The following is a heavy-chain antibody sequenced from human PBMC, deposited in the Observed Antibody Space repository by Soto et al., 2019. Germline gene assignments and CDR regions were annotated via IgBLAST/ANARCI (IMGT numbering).Heavy chain of an antibody. D-gene: IGHD3-16*01. CDR3: ARGNPFNYAGFDV. V-gene: IGHV1-8*01. J-gene: IGHJ6*02. CDR2: MNAKSGDT. Sequence: DLEQSGAEVKRPGASVKVSCKASGYTFSDFDINWLRQASVQGPEWMGWMNAKSGDTFFAQRFQGKVNMTWDTSLSTAYMEVGSLTSDDTAMYYCARGNPFNYAGFDVWGQGTTVAVSS. CDR1: GYTFSDFD.